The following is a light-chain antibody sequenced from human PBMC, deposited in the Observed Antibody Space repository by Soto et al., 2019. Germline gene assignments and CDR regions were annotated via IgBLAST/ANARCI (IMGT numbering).Light chain of an antibody. CDR3: QQYGSSPRAFT. CDR1: QSVSSSY. CDR2: GAS. J-gene: IGKJ3*01. Sequence: EIVLTQSPGTLSLSPGEIATLSCRASQSVSSSYLAWYQQKPGQAPRLLIYGASSRATGIPDRFSGSGSGTDFTLTISRLEPEDFAVYYCQQYGSSPRAFTFGPGTKVDIK. V-gene: IGKV3-20*01.